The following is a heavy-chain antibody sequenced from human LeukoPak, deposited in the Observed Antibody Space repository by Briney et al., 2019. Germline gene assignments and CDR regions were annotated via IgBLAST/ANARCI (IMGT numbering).Heavy chain of an antibody. V-gene: IGHV3-23*01. J-gene: IGHJ4*02. Sequence: GGSLRLSCAASGFTFSSYAMSWVRQAPGKGLEWVSAISGSGGSTYYADSVKGRFTISRDNSKNTLYLQMNSLRAEDTAVYYCAKDRGYCSSTSCYTLGIAAAGDDYWGQGTLVTVSS. D-gene: IGHD2-2*02. CDR3: AKDRGYCSSTSCYTLGIAAAGDDY. CDR2: ISGSGGST. CDR1: GFTFSSYA.